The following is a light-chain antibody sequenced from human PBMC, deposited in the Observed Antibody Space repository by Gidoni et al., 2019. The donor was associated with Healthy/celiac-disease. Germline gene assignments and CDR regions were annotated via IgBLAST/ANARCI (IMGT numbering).Light chain of an antibody. J-gene: IGKJ4*01. Sequence: DIVMPQYPLSLPVTPGAPASISCRSSQSLLPSTGYNYLDWYLTNPGLSRRLLISLGATRAAVVPGRFSGRGSGTDFPLKISRVEAEVVGVYYCMQALQTPPTFGGGTKVEIK. CDR1: QSLLPSTGYNY. CDR3: MQALQTPPT. V-gene: IGKV2-28*01. CDR2: LGA.